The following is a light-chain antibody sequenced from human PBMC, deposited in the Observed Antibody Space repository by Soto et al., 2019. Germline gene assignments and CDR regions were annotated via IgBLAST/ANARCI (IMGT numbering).Light chain of an antibody. Sequence: EIVLTQSPGTLSLSPGERATLSCRASQSISSSYLAWYQQKPGQAPRLLMYGASSRATGIPDRFSGSGSGTDFIRTISRLEHEHFAVYYCQQYGSSPRTFGQGTKVEIK. CDR1: QSISSSY. CDR3: QQYGSSPRT. V-gene: IGKV3-20*01. CDR2: GAS. J-gene: IGKJ1*01.